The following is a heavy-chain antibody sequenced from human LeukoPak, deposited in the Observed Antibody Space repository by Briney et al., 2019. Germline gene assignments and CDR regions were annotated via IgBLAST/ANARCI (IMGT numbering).Heavy chain of an antibody. CDR3: ARAVAGTGFPRDY. CDR2: ISSSSSYT. Sequence: GGSLRLSCAASGFTFSDYYMSWIRQAPGTGLEWVSYISSSSSYTNYADSVKGRFTISRDNAKNSLYLQMNSLRAEDTAVYYCARAVAGTGFPRDYWGQGTLVTVSS. J-gene: IGHJ4*02. CDR1: GFTFSDYY. D-gene: IGHD6-19*01. V-gene: IGHV3-11*06.